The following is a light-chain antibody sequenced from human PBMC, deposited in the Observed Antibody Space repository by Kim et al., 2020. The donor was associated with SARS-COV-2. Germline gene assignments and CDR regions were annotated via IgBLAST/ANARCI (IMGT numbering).Light chain of an antibody. CDR1: QTIRSW. Sequence: TSVGDRVTITGRASQTIRSWLAWYQQKPGKAPKVLIYKASVLQSGVPSRFSGSESGTEFTLTISSLQPEDSATYYCQQYQTYPWTFGQGTKVDIK. J-gene: IGKJ1*01. CDR3: QQYQTYPWT. CDR2: KAS. V-gene: IGKV1-5*03.